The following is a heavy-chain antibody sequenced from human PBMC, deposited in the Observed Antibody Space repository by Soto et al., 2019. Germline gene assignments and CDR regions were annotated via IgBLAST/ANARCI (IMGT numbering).Heavy chain of an antibody. J-gene: IGHJ6*02. CDR3: AKPINVLRYFDWLFPYGMDV. V-gene: IGHV3-30-3*02. Sequence: PGGSLRLSCAASGFTFSSYAMHWVRQAPGKGLEWVAVISYDGSNKYYADSVKGRFTISRDNSKNTLYLQMNSLRAEDTAVYYCAKPINVLRYFDWLFPYGMDVWGQGTTVTVSS. CDR1: GFTFSSYA. CDR2: ISYDGSNK. D-gene: IGHD3-9*01.